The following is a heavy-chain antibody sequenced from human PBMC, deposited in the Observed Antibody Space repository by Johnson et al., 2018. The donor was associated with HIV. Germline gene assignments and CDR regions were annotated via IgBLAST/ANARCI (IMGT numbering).Heavy chain of an antibody. D-gene: IGHD6-13*01. J-gene: IGHJ3*02. Sequence: QVQLVESGGGVVQPGRSLRLSCAASGFTFSSYAMHWVRQAPGKGLEWVAVISYDGSNKYYAYYVKGRFTISRDNSKTTLYRQMNSLRAEDTAVYYCAKVSSQSSSWYDAFDIWGQGTMVTVSS. CDR2: ISYDGSNK. CDR1: GFTFSSYA. V-gene: IGHV3-30*04. CDR3: AKVSSQSSSWYDAFDI.